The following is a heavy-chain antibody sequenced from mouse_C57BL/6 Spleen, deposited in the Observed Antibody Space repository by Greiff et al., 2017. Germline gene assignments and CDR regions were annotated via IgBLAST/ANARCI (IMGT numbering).Heavy chain of an antibody. CDR3: ASREGDFDY. CDR2: IYPSDSET. CDR1: GYTFTSYW. J-gene: IGHJ2*01. V-gene: IGHV1-61*01. Sequence: QVQLKQPGAELVRPGSSVKLSCKASGYTFTSYWLDWVKQKPGQGLEWIGNIYPSDSETHYNQKFKDKATLTVDKSSSTAYMQLSSLTSEDSAVYYCASREGDFDYWGQGTTLTVSS.